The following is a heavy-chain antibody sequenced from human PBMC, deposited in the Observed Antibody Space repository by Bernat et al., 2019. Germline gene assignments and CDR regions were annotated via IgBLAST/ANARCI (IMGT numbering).Heavy chain of an antibody. V-gene: IGHV3-48*01. J-gene: IGHJ6*02. Sequence: EVQLVESGGGLVQPGGSLRLSCAASGFTFSSYSMNWVHQAPGKGLEWVSYISSSSSTIYYADSVKGRFTISRDNAKNSLYLQMNSLRAEDTAVYYCAIAAAGQYYYGMDVWGQGTTVTVSS. CDR1: GFTFSSYS. D-gene: IGHD6-13*01. CDR2: ISSSSSTI. CDR3: AIAAAGQYYYGMDV.